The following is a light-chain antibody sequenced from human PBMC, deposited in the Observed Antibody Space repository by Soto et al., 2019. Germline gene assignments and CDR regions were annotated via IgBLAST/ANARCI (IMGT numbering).Light chain of an antibody. CDR1: QSISSY. V-gene: IGKV1-39*01. CDR2: DAS. J-gene: IGKJ5*01. CDR3: QQANSFPVT. Sequence: DIQMTQSPSSLSASVGDRVTITCRASQSISSYLNWYQQKPGKAPKLLIYDASSLERGVPSRFSGSGSGTDFTLTISSLQPEDFATYYCQQANSFPVTFGQGTRLEIK.